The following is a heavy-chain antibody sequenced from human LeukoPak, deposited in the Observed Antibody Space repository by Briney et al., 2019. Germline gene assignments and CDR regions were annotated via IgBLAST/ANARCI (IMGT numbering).Heavy chain of an antibody. Sequence: GGSLRLTCAASGFTFSDYYMSWIRQAPGKGLEWVSYISSSGSTIYYADSVKGRFTMSRDNSKNTLYLQMDSLRAEDTALYFCAKTFFFDRSGYYLDSWGLGTLVTLSS. V-gene: IGHV3-11*01. D-gene: IGHD3-22*01. J-gene: IGHJ4*02. CDR2: ISSSGSTI. CDR3: AKTFFFDRSGYYLDS. CDR1: GFTFSDYY.